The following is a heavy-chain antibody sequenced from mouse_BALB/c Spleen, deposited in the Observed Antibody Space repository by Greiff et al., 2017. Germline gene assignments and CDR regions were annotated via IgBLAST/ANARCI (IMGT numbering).Heavy chain of an antibody. J-gene: IGHJ3*01. D-gene: IGHD3-1*01. V-gene: IGHV5-17*02. CDR2: ISSGSSTI. CDR1: GFTFSSFG. Sequence: EVKVEESGGGLVQPGGSRKLSCAASGFTFSSFGMHWVRQAPEKGLEWVAYISSGSSTIYYADTVKGRFTISRDNPKNTLFLQMTSLRSEDTAMYYCARSGGLAWFAYWGQGTLVTVSA. CDR3: ARSGGLAWFAY.